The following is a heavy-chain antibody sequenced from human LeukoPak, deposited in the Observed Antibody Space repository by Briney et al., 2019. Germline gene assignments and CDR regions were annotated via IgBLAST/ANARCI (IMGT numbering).Heavy chain of an antibody. CDR2: ISGSGDST. J-gene: IGHJ4*02. CDR3: AKEYTGTFSPFPSYFDN. CDR1: GFTFSSYG. V-gene: IGHV3-23*01. Sequence: PGGSLRLSCVASGFTFSSYGMSWVRQAPGKGLEWVSAISGSGDSTYYADSVKDRFTISRDNSKNTLYLQMNSLRAEDTAIYYCAKEYTGTFSPFPSYFDNWGQGTLVTVSS. D-gene: IGHD1-26*01.